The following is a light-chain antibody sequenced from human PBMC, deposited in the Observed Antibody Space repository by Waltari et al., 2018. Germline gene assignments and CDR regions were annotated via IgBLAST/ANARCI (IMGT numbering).Light chain of an antibody. Sequence: ILMTQSPATLAVSPGERVTLSCRASQNISTYLVWYQQKPGQSPRLLIYDAFFRATGIPARFSGSGSGTEFTLIVSSLQSEDFAVYYCQHYLNFPHTFGPGTKLEIK. J-gene: IGKJ2*01. CDR1: QNISTY. V-gene: IGKV3-15*01. CDR3: QHYLNFPHT. CDR2: DAF.